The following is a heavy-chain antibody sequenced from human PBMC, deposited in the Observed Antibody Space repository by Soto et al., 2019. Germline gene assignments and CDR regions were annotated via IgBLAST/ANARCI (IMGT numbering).Heavy chain of an antibody. CDR2: IYYSGST. V-gene: IGHV4-30-4*01. CDR3: ARGFFRAYDSSGYYYDY. CDR1: GGSISSGDYY. D-gene: IGHD3-22*01. J-gene: IGHJ4*02. Sequence: SETLSLTCTVSGGSISSGDYYWSWIRQPPGKGLEWIGYIYYSGSTYYNPSLKSRVTISVDTSKNQFSLKLSSVTAADTAVYYCARGFFRAYDSSGYYYDYWGQGTLVTVCS.